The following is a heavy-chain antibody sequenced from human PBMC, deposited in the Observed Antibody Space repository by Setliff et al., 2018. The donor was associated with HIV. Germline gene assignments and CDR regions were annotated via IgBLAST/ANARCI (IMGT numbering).Heavy chain of an antibody. CDR2: VSYSVIT. V-gene: IGHV4-59*01. CDR3: ARDYTNAFDI. J-gene: IGHJ3*02. Sequence: SETLSLTCSVSGGSISGYYWSWVRQPPGRGLEWIGYVSYSVITNYNPSLKSRVTISVDTSKNQFSLNLNSVTAADTAVYYCARDYTNAFDIWGQGTMVTVSS. CDR1: GGSISGYY. D-gene: IGHD3-16*01.